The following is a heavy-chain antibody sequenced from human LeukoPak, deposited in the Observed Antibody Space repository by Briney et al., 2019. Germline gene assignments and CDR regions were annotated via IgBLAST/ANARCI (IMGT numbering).Heavy chain of an antibody. Sequence: SGGSLRLSCAASGFTFSSYGMHWVRQAPGKGLEWVSAISNNGGYTYYADSVQGRFTISRDNSKSTLCLQMNSLRDEDTAVYYCAREGRTGYYDSSGYPAYYFDYWGQGTLVTVSS. CDR1: GFTFSSYG. CDR2: ISNNGGYT. CDR3: AREGRTGYYDSSGYPAYYFDY. J-gene: IGHJ4*02. D-gene: IGHD3-22*01. V-gene: IGHV3-NL1*01.